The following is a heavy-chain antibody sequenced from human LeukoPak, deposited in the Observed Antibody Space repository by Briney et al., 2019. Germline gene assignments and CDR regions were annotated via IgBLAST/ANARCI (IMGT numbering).Heavy chain of an antibody. V-gene: IGHV1-2*02. J-gene: IGHJ6*03. CDR3: ARDPLRFSYYYYMDV. D-gene: IGHD3-3*01. CDR1: GYTFTGYY. Sequence: ASXKVSCKASGYTFTGYYMHWVRQAPGQGREWMGWINPNSGGTDYAQKFQGRVTITRDTSISTAYMELSRLRSDDTAVYYCARDPLRFSYYYYMDVWGKGTTVTVSS. CDR2: INPNSGGT.